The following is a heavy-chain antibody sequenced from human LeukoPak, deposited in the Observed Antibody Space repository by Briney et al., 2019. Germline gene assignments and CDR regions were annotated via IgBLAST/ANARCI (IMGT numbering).Heavy chain of an antibody. J-gene: IGHJ5*02. V-gene: IGHV4-34*01. CDR3: ARGRRKYYYDSSGCIDP. D-gene: IGHD3-22*01. CDR1: GFTFSDYY. Sequence: KPGGSLRLSCAASGFTFSDYYMSWIRQPPGKGLEWIGEINHSGSTNYNPSLKSRVTISVDTSKNQFSLKLSSVTAADTAVYYCARGRRKYYYDSSGCIDPWGQGTLVTVSS. CDR2: INHSGST.